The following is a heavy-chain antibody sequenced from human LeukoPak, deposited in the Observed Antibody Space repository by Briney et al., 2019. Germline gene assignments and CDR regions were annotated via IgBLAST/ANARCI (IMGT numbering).Heavy chain of an antibody. V-gene: IGHV4-38-2*02. J-gene: IGHJ5*02. CDR2: IYHSGST. CDR1: GYSISSGFY. D-gene: IGHD6-13*01. Sequence: SETLSLTCTVSGYSISSGFYWGWIRQPPGKGLECIGSIYHSGSTYYNPSLKSQVTISVDTSKNQFSLKLTSVTAADTAVYYCARGYSSSWYLNWFDPWGQGTLVTVSS. CDR3: ARGYSSSWYLNWFDP.